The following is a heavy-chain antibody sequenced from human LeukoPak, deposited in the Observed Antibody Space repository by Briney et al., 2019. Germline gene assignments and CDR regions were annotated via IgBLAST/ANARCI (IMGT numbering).Heavy chain of an antibody. Sequence: SETLSLTCTVSGGSFSSHYWSWVRQPPGKGLEWIGYIYYSGSTNYNPSLKSRVTISVDTSNNQFSLKLSSVTAADTAVYYCARIPTHIVVVPAAMLDYWGQGSQVTVSS. V-gene: IGHV4-59*11. CDR3: ARIPTHIVVVPAAMLDY. J-gene: IGHJ4*02. D-gene: IGHD2-2*01. CDR2: IYYSGST. CDR1: GGSFSSHY.